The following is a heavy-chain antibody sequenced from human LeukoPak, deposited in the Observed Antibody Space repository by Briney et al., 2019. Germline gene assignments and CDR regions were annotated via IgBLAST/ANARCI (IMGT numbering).Heavy chain of an antibody. CDR1: GGTFSSYA. D-gene: IGHD5-12*01. Sequence: GASVKVSCKASGGTFSSYAISWVRQAPGQGLEWMGWINPNSGGTNYAQKFQGRVTMTRDTSISTAYMELSRLRSDDTAVYYCARDLMGVMVATGVDYWGQGTLVTVSS. CDR3: ARDLMGVMVATGVDY. J-gene: IGHJ4*02. V-gene: IGHV1-2*02. CDR2: INPNSGGT.